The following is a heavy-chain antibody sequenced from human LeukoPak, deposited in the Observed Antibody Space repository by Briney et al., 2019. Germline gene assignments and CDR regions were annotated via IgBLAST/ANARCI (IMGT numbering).Heavy chain of an antibody. CDR1: GGTFSSYA. CDR3: ASRYCTNGVCLDNPYYYYGMDV. CDR2: IIPIFGTA. Sequence: ASVKVSCKASGGTFSSYAISWVRQAPGQGLEWMGGIIPIFGTASYAQKVQGRVTITADETTSTAYMELSSLRSEDTAVYYCASRYCTNGVCLDNPYYYYGMDVWGQGTTVTVSS. D-gene: IGHD2-8*01. V-gene: IGHV1-69*13. J-gene: IGHJ6*02.